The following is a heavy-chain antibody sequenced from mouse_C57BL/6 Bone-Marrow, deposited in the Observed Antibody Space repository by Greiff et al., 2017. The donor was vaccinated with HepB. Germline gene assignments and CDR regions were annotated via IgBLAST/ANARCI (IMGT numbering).Heavy chain of an antibody. J-gene: IGHJ3*01. V-gene: IGHV14-4*01. Sequence: VQLQQPGAELVKPGASVKLSCKASGYTFTSYWMHWVKQRPGRGLEWIGRIDPENGDTEYASKFQGKATITADTSSNTAYLQLSSLTSEDTAVYYCRYADAYWGQGTLVTVSA. CDR1: GYTFTSYW. CDR3: RYADAY. CDR2: IDPENGDT.